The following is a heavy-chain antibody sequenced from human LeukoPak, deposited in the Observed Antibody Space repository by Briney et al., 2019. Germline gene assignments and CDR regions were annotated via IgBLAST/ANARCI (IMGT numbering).Heavy chain of an antibody. CDR1: GFTFSSYA. CDR3: AKVGTTVTTYYYYYMDV. CDR2: ISYSGGNT. D-gene: IGHD4-17*01. V-gene: IGHV3-23*01. Sequence: GGSLRLSCAASGFTFSSYAMSWVRQAPGKGLEWVSSISYSGGNTYYADSVKGRFTISRDNSKNTLYLQMNSLRAEDTALYCCAKVGTTVTTYYYYYMDVWGKGTTVTVSS. J-gene: IGHJ6*03.